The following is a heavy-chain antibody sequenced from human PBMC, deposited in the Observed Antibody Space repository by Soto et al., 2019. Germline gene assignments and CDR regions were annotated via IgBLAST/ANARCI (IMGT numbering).Heavy chain of an antibody. J-gene: IGHJ4*02. CDR1: GCTFTSYD. CDR3: ARATTFKNPTLSY. Sequence: EASVKVSCKASGCTFTSYDINWVRQATGQGLEWMGWMNPNSGNTGYAQKFQGRVTMTRNTSISTAYMELSSLRSEDTAVYYCARATTFKNPTLSYWGQGTLVTVSS. D-gene: IGHD4-4*01. V-gene: IGHV1-8*01. CDR2: MNPNSGNT.